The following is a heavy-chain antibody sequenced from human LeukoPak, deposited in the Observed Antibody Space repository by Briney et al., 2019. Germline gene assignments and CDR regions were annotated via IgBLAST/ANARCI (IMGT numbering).Heavy chain of an antibody. Sequence: GASVKVSCKASGYTFTGYYMHWVRQAPGQGLEWMGWINPNGGGTNYAQKFQGRVTMTRDTSISTAYMELSRLRSDDTAVYYCARRENYCSSTSCYTSGAFDIWGQGTMVTVSS. V-gene: IGHV1-2*02. CDR2: INPNGGGT. CDR1: GYTFTGYY. J-gene: IGHJ3*02. CDR3: ARRENYCSSTSCYTSGAFDI. D-gene: IGHD2-2*02.